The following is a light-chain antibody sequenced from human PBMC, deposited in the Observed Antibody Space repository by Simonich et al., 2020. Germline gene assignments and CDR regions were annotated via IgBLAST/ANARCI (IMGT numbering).Light chain of an antibody. CDR1: SSGVGSYNL. J-gene: IGLJ2*01. V-gene: IGLV2-23*01. Sequence: QSALTQPASVSGSPGQSITISCTGTSSGVGSYNLVSWYQQHPGKAPQLRIYEGSKRPSGVSNRFSGSKSGNTAFMTISGLQAEDEADYYCCSYAGSSTVVFGGGTKLTVL. CDR2: EGS. CDR3: CSYAGSSTVV.